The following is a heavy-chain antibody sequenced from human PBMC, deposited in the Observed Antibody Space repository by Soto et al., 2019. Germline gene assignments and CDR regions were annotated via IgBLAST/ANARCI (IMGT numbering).Heavy chain of an antibody. Sequence: VQLVESGGGVVQPGRSLRLSCAASGFTFSSYGMHWVRQAPGKGLEWVAVISYDGSNKYYADSVKGRFTISRDNSKNTLYLQMNSLRAEDTAVYYCAKDRDSYGFHYYYGMDVWGQGTTVTVSS. CDR1: GFTFSSYG. CDR2: ISYDGSNK. CDR3: AKDRDSYGFHYYYGMDV. V-gene: IGHV3-30*18. J-gene: IGHJ6*02. D-gene: IGHD5-18*01.